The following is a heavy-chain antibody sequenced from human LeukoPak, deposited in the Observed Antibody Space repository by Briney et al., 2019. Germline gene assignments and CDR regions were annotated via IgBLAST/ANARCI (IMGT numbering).Heavy chain of an antibody. J-gene: IGHJ4*02. V-gene: IGHV1-2*02. CDR2: IDPKSGGT. D-gene: IGHD6-19*01. CDR1: GYTFTGQF. Sequence: ASVKVSCKASGYTFTGQFMHWVRQAPGQGLGWMGWIDPKSGGTKYAQKFQGRVTMTRDTSTSAAYMELSSLRSDDTAVYYCASWRGYASGWSGPFDYWGQGTLVTVSS. CDR3: ASWRGYASGWSGPFDY.